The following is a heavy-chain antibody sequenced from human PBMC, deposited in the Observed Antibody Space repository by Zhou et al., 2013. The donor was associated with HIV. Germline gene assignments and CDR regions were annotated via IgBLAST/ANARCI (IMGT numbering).Heavy chain of an antibody. Sequence: QAQLVQSGAEMKKPGASVKVSCKASGYTFTSHYMHWVRQAPGQGLEWMGLINPSGGSTTYAQKFQGRVTMTRDTSTSTVYMELSSLRSEDTAVYYCARQLNYYDSSALGNSFDYWGQGTLVTVSS. CDR3: ARQLNYYDSSALGNSFDY. J-gene: IGHJ4*02. D-gene: IGHD3-22*01. V-gene: IGHV1-46*01. CDR1: GYTFTSHY. CDR2: INPSGGST.